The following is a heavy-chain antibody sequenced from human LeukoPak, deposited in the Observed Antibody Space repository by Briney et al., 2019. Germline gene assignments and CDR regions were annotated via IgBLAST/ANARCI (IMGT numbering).Heavy chain of an antibody. CDR3: ARSAGEIYYYYGMDV. Sequence: PGGSLRLSCAASGFTLSSYWMTWVRQAPGKGLQCVVNINQDGSEMYYVDSVKGRFTISRDNAKNSLYLQMNSLRAEDTAVYYCARSAGEIYYYYGMDVWGQGTTVTVSS. J-gene: IGHJ6*02. CDR2: INQDGSEM. CDR1: GFTLSSYW. V-gene: IGHV3-7*04. D-gene: IGHD3-16*01.